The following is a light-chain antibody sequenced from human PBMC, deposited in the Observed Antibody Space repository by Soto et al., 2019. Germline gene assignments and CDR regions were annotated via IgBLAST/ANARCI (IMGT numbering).Light chain of an antibody. CDR2: KAS. CDR1: QSISSW. Sequence: DIQMTQSPSTLSASVGDRVTITCRASQSISSWLAWYQQKPGKAPKLLIYKASSLESGVPSRFSGSGSATEFTLTISSLQPPDFATYYCQQYNSYSPRTFGQGTKVDIK. J-gene: IGKJ1*01. V-gene: IGKV1-5*03. CDR3: QQYNSYSPRT.